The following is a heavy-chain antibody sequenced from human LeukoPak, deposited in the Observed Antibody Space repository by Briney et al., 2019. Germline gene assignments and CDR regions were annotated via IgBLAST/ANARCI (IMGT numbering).Heavy chain of an antibody. CDR2: IYPGDSDT. D-gene: IGHD1-7*01. Sequence: GESLKISCKGSGYSFTSYWIGWVRQMPGKGLEWMGIIYPGDSDTRYSPSFQGQVTISADKSISTAYLQWSSLKASDTAMYYCARPYYLIGTTSGPPGYWGQGTLVTVSS. CDR3: ARPYYLIGTTSGPPGY. CDR1: GYSFTSYW. J-gene: IGHJ4*02. V-gene: IGHV5-51*01.